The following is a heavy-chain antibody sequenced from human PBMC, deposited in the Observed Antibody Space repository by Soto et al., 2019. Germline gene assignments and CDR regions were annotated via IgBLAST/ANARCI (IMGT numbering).Heavy chain of an antibody. J-gene: IGHJ4*02. D-gene: IGHD5-18*01. CDR3: TIMALGRESSKLSANDY. CDR2: IRSKANSYAT. CDR1: GFTFSGSA. V-gene: IGHV3-73*01. Sequence: HPGGSLRLSCAASGFTFSGSAMHWVRQASGKGLEWVGRIRSKANSYATAYAASVKGRFTISRDDSKNTAYLQMNSLKTEDTAVYYCTIMALGRESSKLSANDYWGQGTLVTVSS.